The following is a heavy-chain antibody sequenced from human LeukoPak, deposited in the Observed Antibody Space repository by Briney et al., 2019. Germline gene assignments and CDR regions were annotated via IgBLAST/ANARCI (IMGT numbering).Heavy chain of an antibody. CDR3: AKDSAYSSGWYYFDP. CDR1: GFTFSSYA. CDR2: ISGSGGST. J-gene: IGHJ4*02. Sequence: GGSLRLSCAASGFTFSSYAMNWVRQAPGKGLEWVSGISGSGGSTYYADSVKGRFTISRDNPKNTLYLQMNSLRAEDTAVYYCAKDSAYSSGWYYFDPWGQGILVTVSS. D-gene: IGHD6-13*01. V-gene: IGHV3-23*01.